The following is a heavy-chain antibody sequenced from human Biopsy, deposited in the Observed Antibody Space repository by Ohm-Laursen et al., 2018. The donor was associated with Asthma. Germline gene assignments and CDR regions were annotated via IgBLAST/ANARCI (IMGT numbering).Heavy chain of an antibody. D-gene: IGHD6-13*01. Sequence: SLRLSCSASGFTLSSYVMHWVRQAPGKGLDWVALISFDPLNKQYADWVRGRFTVSRDSSKNTLYLQMNSLRADDTAVYYCARVPVAAAGPYYYGMDVWGQGTTVTASS. CDR2: ISFDPLNK. CDR1: GFTLSSYV. CDR3: ARVPVAAAGPYYYGMDV. J-gene: IGHJ6*02. V-gene: IGHV3-30*03.